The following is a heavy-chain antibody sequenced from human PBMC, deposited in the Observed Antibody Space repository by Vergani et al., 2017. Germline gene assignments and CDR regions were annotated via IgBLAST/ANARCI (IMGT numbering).Heavy chain of an antibody. J-gene: IGHJ4*02. Sequence: GQLVESGGDWVQRGGSLELSWAASGFTFSSYGMHWVPPAPGKGLEWVAVISYDGSNKYYADSVKGRFTISRDNSKNTLYLQMNSLRAEDTAVYYCAKEDYDFWSGYYKYFDYWGQGTLVTVSS. D-gene: IGHD3-3*01. V-gene: IGHV3-30*18. CDR3: AKEDYDFWSGYYKYFDY. CDR1: GFTFSSYG. CDR2: ISYDGSNK.